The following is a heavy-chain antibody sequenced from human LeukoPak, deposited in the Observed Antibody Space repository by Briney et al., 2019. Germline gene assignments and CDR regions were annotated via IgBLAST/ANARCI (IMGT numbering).Heavy chain of an antibody. J-gene: IGHJ6*03. Sequence: PGGSLRLSCAASGFTFSSYSMNWVRQAPGKGLEWVSYISSSGSTIYYADSVKGRFTISRDNAKNSLYLQMNSLRAEDTAVYYCARDSAPTLIAAPFHYYYYYMDVWGKGTTVTVSS. V-gene: IGHV3-48*04. D-gene: IGHD6-13*01. CDR3: ARDSAPTLIAAPFHYYYYYMDV. CDR1: GFTFSSYS. CDR2: ISSSGSTI.